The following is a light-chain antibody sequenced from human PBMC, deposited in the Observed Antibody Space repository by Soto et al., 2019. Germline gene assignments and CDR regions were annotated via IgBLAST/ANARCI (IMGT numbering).Light chain of an antibody. V-gene: IGKV2-30*01. CDR3: MQGTLWPWT. Sequence: DVVLTQSPLSLPVTLGQPASISCRSSQSLLYSDGDTYLNWCHQRPGESPRRLIYKVSNRDSGVPDRFSGSGSGTDFTLKISRVEAEDVGVYYCMQGTLWPWTFGQGTKVEIK. CDR1: QSLLYSDGDTY. J-gene: IGKJ1*01. CDR2: KVS.